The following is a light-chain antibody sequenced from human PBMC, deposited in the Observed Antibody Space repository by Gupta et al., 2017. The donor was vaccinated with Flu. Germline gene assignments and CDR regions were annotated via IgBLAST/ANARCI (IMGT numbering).Light chain of an antibody. CDR3: MQGAHWPWT. J-gene: IGKJ1*01. CDR2: LVS. V-gene: IGKV2-30*01. CDR1: HGLVYSDGNTY. Sequence: DVVMTQTPLSLPVALGQPASISCRSSHGLVYSDGNTYLHWFQQRPGQSPRRLIYLVSHRESGVPDRFSGSGSGTDFTLKISRVEAEDVGIYLCMQGAHWPWTFGQGTXVEIK.